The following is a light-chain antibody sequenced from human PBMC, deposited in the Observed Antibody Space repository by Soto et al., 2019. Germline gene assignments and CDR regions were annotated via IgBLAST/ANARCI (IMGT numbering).Light chain of an antibody. CDR3: QQYNSYLTCT. J-gene: IGKJ1*01. Sequence: DIQMTQSPSTLSASVGDRVTITCRASQSISSWLAWYQQKPGKAPKLLIYKASSLESGVPSRFSGSGSGTEFTLTISSLQPDDFATYYCQQYNSYLTCTVGQGTKVDI. CDR2: KAS. CDR1: QSISSW. V-gene: IGKV1-5*03.